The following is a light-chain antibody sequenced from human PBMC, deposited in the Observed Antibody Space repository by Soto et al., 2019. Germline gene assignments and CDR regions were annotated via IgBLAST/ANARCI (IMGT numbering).Light chain of an antibody. CDR1: QSLVHSDGNTY. J-gene: IGKJ2*01. CDR2: KVS. Sequence: DIVLTQTPLSSPVTLGQPASISCRSSQSLVHSDGNTYLSWFHQRPGQPPRLLIDKVSNRFSGGPDRFSVSGAGTDFTLKISRVEAEDVGIYFCMQATQYRPYTFGQGTKLEIK. V-gene: IGKV2-24*01. CDR3: MQATQYRPYT.